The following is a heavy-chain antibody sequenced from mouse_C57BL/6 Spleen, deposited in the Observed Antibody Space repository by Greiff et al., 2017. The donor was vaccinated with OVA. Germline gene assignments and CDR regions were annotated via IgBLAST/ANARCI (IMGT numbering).Heavy chain of an antibody. D-gene: IGHD2-3*01. J-gene: IGHJ1*03. Sequence: EVQLQQSGPELVKPGASVKIPCKASGYTFTDYNMDWVKQSHGKSLEWIGDINPNNGGTIYNQKFKGKATLTVDKSSSTAYMELRSLTSEDTAVYYCARYDDSYWYFDVWGTGTTVTVSS. CDR1: GYTFTDYN. V-gene: IGHV1-18*01. CDR3: ARYDDSYWYFDV. CDR2: INPNNGGT.